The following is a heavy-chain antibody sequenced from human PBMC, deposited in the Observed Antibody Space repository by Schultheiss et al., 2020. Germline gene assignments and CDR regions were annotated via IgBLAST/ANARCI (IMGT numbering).Heavy chain of an antibody. J-gene: IGHJ4*02. CDR2: ISGSGGST. V-gene: IGHV3-23*01. D-gene: IGHD3-10*01. Sequence: GGSLRLSCAASGFTFSDYAMSWVRQAPGKGLEWVSAISGSGGSTYYADSVKGRFTISRDNSKNTLYLQMNSLRAEDTAVYYCAKTPYYGSGSYPIGARFDYWGQGTLVTVSS. CDR3: AKTPYYGSGSYPIGARFDY. CDR1: GFTFSDYA.